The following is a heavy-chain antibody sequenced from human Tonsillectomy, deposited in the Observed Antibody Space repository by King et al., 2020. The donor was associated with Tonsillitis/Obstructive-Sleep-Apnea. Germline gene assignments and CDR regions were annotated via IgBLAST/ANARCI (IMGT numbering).Heavy chain of an antibody. Sequence: VQLVESGGGLVQPGRSLRLSCAASGFTFDDYAMYWVRRAPGKGLEWVSGISWNSGSKRYADSVKGRFTISRDNAKNSLYLQMNSLRAEDTALYYCAKDVIIAESGTPGDGFDIWGQGTMVTV. D-gene: IGHD6-13*01. CDR1: GFTFDDYA. CDR3: AKDVIIAESGTPGDGFDI. V-gene: IGHV3-9*01. J-gene: IGHJ3*02. CDR2: ISWNSGSK.